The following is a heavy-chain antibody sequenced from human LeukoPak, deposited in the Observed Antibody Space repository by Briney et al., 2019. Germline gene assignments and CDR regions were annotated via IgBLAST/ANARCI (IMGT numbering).Heavy chain of an antibody. D-gene: IGHD4-23*01. Sequence: GASVKVSCKASGYTFTNYTINWVRLAPGQGLEWMGGIIPIFGTANYAQKFQGRVTITADESTSTAHMELSSLRSEDTAVYYCARGSGGNWGVLFDYWGQGTLVTVSS. CDR3: ARGSGGNWGVLFDY. CDR1: GYTFTNYT. J-gene: IGHJ4*02. V-gene: IGHV1-69*13. CDR2: IIPIFGTA.